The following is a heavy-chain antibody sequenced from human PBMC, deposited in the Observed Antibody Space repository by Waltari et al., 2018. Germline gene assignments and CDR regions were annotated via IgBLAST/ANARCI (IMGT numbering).Heavy chain of an antibody. CDR2: IYYSGST. Sequence: QLQLQESGPGLVKPSETLSLTCTVSGGSISSSRYYWGWIRQPPGKGLEWIGSIYYSGSTYYNPSLKSRVTISVDTSKNQFSLKLSSVTAADTAVYYCARHEGADKSPFDYWGQGTLVTVSS. CDR1: GGSISSSRYY. J-gene: IGHJ4*02. V-gene: IGHV4-39*01. CDR3: ARHEGADKSPFDY.